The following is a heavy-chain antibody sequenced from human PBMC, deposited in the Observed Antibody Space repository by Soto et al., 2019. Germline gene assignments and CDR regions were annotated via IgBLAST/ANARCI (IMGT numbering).Heavy chain of an antibody. D-gene: IGHD6-19*01. J-gene: IGHJ6*02. CDR2: IKEDGSNK. V-gene: IGHV3-7*01. CDR1: GFTFNNYW. CDR3: AKDLGFLAVAGRPPLNYYYYYGMDV. Sequence: PGGSLRLSCATSGFTFNNYWMGWVRQAPGKGLEWVANIKEDGSNKYYADSVKGRFTISRDNSKNTLYLQMNSLRAEDTAVYYCAKDLGFLAVAGRPPLNYYYYYGMDVWGQGTTVTVSS.